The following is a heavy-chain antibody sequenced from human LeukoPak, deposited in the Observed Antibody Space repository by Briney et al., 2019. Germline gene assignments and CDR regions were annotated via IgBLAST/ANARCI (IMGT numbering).Heavy chain of an antibody. CDR1: GFTFSSYG. CDR3: VRGPYGSGSYR. J-gene: IGHJ4*02. Sequence: GGSLRLSCAASGFTFSSYGMHWVRQAPGKGLEWVAAIWYDGSNKYYADSVKGRFTISRDNSKNTLYLQMNSLRGEDTAVYYCVRGPYGSGSYRWGQGTLVAVSS. V-gene: IGHV3-33*01. CDR2: IWYDGSNK. D-gene: IGHD3-10*01.